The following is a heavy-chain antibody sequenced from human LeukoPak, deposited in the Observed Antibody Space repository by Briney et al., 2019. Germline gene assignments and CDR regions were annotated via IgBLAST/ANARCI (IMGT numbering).Heavy chain of an antibody. CDR3: AKAWWNSHLGFDC. CDR1: GFTFNKYA. CDR2: ISDSGGST. D-gene: IGHD2-15*01. Sequence: GGSLRLSCAASGFTFNKYAMSWVRQAPGKGLEWVSGISDSGGSTYYADSVKGRFIISRDNYKNTLYLQMNGLRAEDTALYYCAKAWWNSHLGFDCWGQGTLVTVSS. J-gene: IGHJ4*02. V-gene: IGHV3-23*01.